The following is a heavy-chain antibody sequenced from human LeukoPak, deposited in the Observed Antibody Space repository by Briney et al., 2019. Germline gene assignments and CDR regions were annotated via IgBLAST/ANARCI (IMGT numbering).Heavy chain of an antibody. D-gene: IGHD5-18*01. J-gene: IGHJ4*02. CDR2: IWYDGSNK. V-gene: IGHV3-33*01. Sequence: GRSLRLSCAASGFTFSSYGMHWVRQAPGKGLEWVAVIWYDGSNKYYADSVKGRFTISRDNSKNTLYLQMNSLRAEDTAVYYCARASSYGYQHGDYWGQGTLVTVSS. CDR3: ARASSYGYQHGDY. CDR1: GFTFSSYG.